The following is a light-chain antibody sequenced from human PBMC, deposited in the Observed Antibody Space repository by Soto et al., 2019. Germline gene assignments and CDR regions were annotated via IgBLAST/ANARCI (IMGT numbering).Light chain of an antibody. CDR2: EVR. CDR1: MRDVGAYNL. V-gene: IGLV2-14*01. CDR3: SSYTSKSSLI. Sequence: QSALTQPASVSGSPEQSITISCAGTMRDVGAYNLVSWYQQHPGRAPQLIIYEVRNRPSGISFRFSGSKSGNTASLTISGLQAEDEADYYCSSYTSKSSLIFGGGTKLTVL. J-gene: IGLJ2*01.